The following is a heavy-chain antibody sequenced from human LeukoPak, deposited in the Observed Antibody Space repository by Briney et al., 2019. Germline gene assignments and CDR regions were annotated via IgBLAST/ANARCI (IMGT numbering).Heavy chain of an antibody. Sequence: GGSLRLSCAASGFTFSSYSMSWVRQAPGKGLEWVSYISSSSRTIYYADSVKGRFTISRDNAKNSLYLQMNSLRAEDTAVYYCARDYLSGMRYFDWLPTLHAFDMWGQGTMVTVSS. J-gene: IGHJ3*02. CDR3: ARDYLSGMRYFDWLPTLHAFDM. CDR2: ISSSSRTI. CDR1: GFTFSSYS. D-gene: IGHD3-9*01. V-gene: IGHV3-48*01.